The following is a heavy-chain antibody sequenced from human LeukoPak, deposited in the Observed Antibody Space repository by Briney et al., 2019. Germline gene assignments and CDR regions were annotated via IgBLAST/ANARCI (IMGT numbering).Heavy chain of an antibody. D-gene: IGHD3-3*01. V-gene: IGHV4-39*07. Sequence: SETLSLTCTVSGGSVSRSPYYWGWVRQPRGRGAEWIGNVYYSGSTYYNPSLKSRVTISVDTSNNQFSLKVTSVTAADTAVYYCAKAPPKDHDFWSGYYNYMDVWGKGTTVTVSS. CDR2: VYYSGST. CDR3: AKAPPKDHDFWSGYYNYMDV. CDR1: GGSVSRSPYY. J-gene: IGHJ6*03.